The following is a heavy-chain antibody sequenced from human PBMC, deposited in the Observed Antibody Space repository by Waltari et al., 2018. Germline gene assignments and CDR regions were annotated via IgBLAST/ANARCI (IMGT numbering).Heavy chain of an antibody. D-gene: IGHD1-26*01. CDR1: GYTLTELS. CDR2: FVPVYGET. J-gene: IGHJ4*02. CDR3: ATLGPKWEPLSYYFDY. Sequence: QVQLVPSGAEVKKPGASMKVSCKVSGYTLTELSMHWVRQASGKGREWMGGFVPVYGETIDAQKFQGGVTRTEDTSTDTAYIELSSLRSEDTAVYYCATLGPKWEPLSYYFDYWGQGTLVTVSS. V-gene: IGHV1-24*01.